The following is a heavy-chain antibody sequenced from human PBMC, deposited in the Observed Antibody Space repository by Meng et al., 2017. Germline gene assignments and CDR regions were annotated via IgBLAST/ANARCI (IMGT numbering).Heavy chain of an antibody. D-gene: IGHD1-1*01. V-gene: IGHV3-74*01. Sequence: VELVESGGGLVQPGGSLRLSWSASGFTFNNYWMHWVRQVPGKGLVWVSRISGDGSITNYADSVKGRFTISRDNAKNTLYLQMNSLRPEDTAVYYCLDEAPRSDYWGQGSLVTVSS. CDR2: ISGDGSIT. J-gene: IGHJ4*02. CDR1: GFTFNNYW. CDR3: LDEAPRSDY.